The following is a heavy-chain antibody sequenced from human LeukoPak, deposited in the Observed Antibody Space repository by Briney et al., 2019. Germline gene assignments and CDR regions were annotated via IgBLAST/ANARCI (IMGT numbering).Heavy chain of an antibody. CDR3: ARDSVVPAAIGVRFDP. J-gene: IGHJ5*02. V-gene: IGHV1-18*01. D-gene: IGHD2-2*01. Sequence: ASVKVSCKASGYTFTSYGISWVRQAPGQGLEWMGWISAYNGNTNYAQKLQGRVTMTTDTSTSTAYMELRSLRSDDTAVYYCARDSVVPAAIGVRFDPWGQGTLVTVSS. CDR2: ISAYNGNT. CDR1: GYTFTSYG.